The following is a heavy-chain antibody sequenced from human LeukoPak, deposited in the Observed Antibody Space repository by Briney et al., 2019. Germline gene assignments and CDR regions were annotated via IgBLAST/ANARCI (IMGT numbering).Heavy chain of an antibody. D-gene: IGHD1-26*01. V-gene: IGHV1-69*06. J-gene: IGHJ6*03. Sequence: ASVKVSCKASGGTFSSYAISWVRQAPGQGLEWMGGIISIFGTANYAQKFQGRVTITADKSTSTAYMELSSLRTEDTAVYYSARGDSGSAQKQNYYYYMDVWGKGTTVTVSS. CDR3: ARGDSGSAQKQNYYYYMDV. CDR1: GGTFSSYA. CDR2: IISIFGTA.